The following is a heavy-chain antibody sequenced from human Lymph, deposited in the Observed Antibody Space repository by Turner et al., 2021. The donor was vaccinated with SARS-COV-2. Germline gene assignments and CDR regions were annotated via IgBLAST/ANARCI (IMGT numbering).Heavy chain of an antibody. D-gene: IGHD5-12*01. CDR2: MSGDGGST. J-gene: IGHJ4*02. V-gene: IGHV3-43*02. CDR1: GFTFDDYA. CDR3: AKEGLSGRRLQFVPYFAY. Sequence: EVQLVESGGGVVQPGGSLRLSCAASGFTFDDYAMPWVRQAPGKGLEWVSLMSGDGGSTYYADSVKGRFTISRDDSKNSLYLQINSLRTEDTALYYWAKEGLSGRRLQFVPYFAYWGQGTLVSVSS.